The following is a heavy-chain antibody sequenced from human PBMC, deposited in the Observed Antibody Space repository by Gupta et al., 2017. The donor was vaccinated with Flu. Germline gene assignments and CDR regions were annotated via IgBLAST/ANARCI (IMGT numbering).Heavy chain of an antibody. CDR2: INGDGSRT. CDR1: GFTFSFSSYW. Sequence: EEQLVESGGGLVQPGGSLRLSCATSGFTFSFSSYWIYWVRQVPGKGLLWVSRINGDGSRTAYADSMKGRFTISRDNAKNTLYLQMNSLRAEDTAVYYCARTLEYHYDSSGYYPLGYWGQGTLITVSS. V-gene: IGHV3-74*01. J-gene: IGHJ4*02. CDR3: ARTLEYHYDSSGYYPLGY. D-gene: IGHD3-22*01.